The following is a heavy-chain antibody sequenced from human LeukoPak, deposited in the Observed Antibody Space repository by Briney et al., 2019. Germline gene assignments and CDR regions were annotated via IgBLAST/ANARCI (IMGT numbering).Heavy chain of an antibody. J-gene: IGHJ5*02. CDR1: GYTFTSYY. V-gene: IGHV1-46*01. CDR3: ARDQGVISNWFDP. CDR2: INPSGGST. Sequence: ASVKVSCKASGYTFTSYYMHWVRQAPGQGLEWMGIINPSGGSTSYAQKFQGRVTMTTDTSTSTAYMELRSLRSDDTAVYYCARDQGVISNWFDPWGQGTLVTVSS. D-gene: IGHD3-16*02.